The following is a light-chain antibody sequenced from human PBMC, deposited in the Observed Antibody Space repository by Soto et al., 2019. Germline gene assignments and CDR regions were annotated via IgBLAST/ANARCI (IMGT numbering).Light chain of an antibody. J-gene: IGLJ3*02. CDR2: DDT. CDR3: QVWDSSSDHWV. V-gene: IGLV3-21*02. Sequence: SYELTQPPSVSVAPGQTARITCGENDIGDKSVHWYQQKPGQAPLLVVYDDTDRPSGIPERFSGSNSGNTATLTISRVEAGDEADYYCQVWDSSSDHWVFGGGTQLTVL. CDR1: DIGDKS.